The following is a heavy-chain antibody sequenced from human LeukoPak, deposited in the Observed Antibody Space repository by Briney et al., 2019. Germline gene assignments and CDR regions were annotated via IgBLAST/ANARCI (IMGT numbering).Heavy chain of an antibody. CDR2: IWYDGSNK. CDR3: ARPTYSGSYYWFDY. J-gene: IGHJ4*02. V-gene: IGHV3-33*01. Sequence: GGSLRLSCAASGFTFSSYGMHWVRQVPGKGLEGVAVIWYDGSNKYYADSVKGRFTISRDNSKNTLYLQMNSLRAEDTAVYYCARPTYSGSYYWFDYWGQGTLVTVSS. CDR1: GFTFSSYG. D-gene: IGHD1-26*01.